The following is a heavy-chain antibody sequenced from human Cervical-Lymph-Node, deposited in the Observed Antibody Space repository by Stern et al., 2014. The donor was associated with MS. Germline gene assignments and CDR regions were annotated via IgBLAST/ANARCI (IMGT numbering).Heavy chain of an antibody. V-gene: IGHV1-46*01. CDR1: GYTFTGYY. Sequence: VQLVESGAEVKKPGASVKVSCKASGYTFTGYYMYWVRQASGQGLEWMGIFNPTGGSTTYAQTFQGRVTMTADTSTSTVYMDLSSLTSEDTAIYYCARAGSGNSNYFDYWGKGTLVTVSS. D-gene: IGHD3-22*01. CDR2: FNPTGGST. J-gene: IGHJ4*02. CDR3: ARAGSGNSNYFDY.